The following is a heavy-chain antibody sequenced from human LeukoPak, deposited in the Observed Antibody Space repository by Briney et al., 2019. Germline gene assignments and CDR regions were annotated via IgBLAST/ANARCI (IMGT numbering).Heavy chain of an antibody. V-gene: IGHV5-51*01. J-gene: IGHJ6*02. CDR1: GYSFTSYW. CDR3: ARALRGVRYYYGMEV. Sequence: GESLKISCKGSGYSFTSYWIGWVRQMPGKSLEWMGIIYPGDSDTRYSPSFQGQVTISADKSISTAYLQWSSLKASDTAMYYCARALRGVRYYYGMEVWGQGTTVTVSS. D-gene: IGHD3-10*01. CDR2: IYPGDSDT.